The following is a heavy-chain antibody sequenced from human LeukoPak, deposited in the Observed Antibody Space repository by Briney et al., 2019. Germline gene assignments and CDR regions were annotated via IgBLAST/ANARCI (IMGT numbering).Heavy chain of an antibody. Sequence: PGGSLRLSCVASGFSISSCWMSWVRQAPGEGLEWVANIKQDGSEKNFVDSVKGRFTISRDNAKNSLYLEMNSLRADDTAAYYCARELGSGIDYWGRGTLVTVSS. V-gene: IGHV3-7*05. D-gene: IGHD2-15*01. J-gene: IGHJ4*02. CDR1: GFSISSCW. CDR3: ARELGSGIDY. CDR2: IKQDGSEK.